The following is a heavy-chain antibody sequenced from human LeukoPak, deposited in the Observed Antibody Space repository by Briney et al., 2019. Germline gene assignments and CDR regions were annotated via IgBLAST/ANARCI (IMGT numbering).Heavy chain of an antibody. V-gene: IGHV5-51*01. CDR2: IYPGDSDT. CDR1: GYSFTSYW. Sequence: GESLKISCKGSGYSFTSYWIGWVRQMPGKGLEWMGIIYPGDSDTRYSPSFQGQVTISADKSISTAYLQWSSLKASDTAMYYCARRNQFYSGYDYGYYYYYMDVWGKGTTVTVSS. D-gene: IGHD5-12*01. CDR3: ARRNQFYSGYDYGYYYYYMDV. J-gene: IGHJ6*03.